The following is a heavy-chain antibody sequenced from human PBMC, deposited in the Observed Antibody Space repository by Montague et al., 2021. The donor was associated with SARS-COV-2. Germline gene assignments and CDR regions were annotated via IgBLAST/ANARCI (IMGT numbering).Heavy chain of an antibody. J-gene: IGHJ5*02. Sequence: SETLSLTCGVSGGSISDNNWCSWVRQSPETGLEWIGEISLGGHTDYNPSLKSRVTISLDKSKNQLSPQLTSVTAADTAVYYCPGDIWEPELRSRCWFDPWGQGILVTVSS. CDR1: GGSISDNNW. CDR2: ISLGGHT. CDR3: PGDIWEPELRSRCWFDP. V-gene: IGHV4-4*02. D-gene: IGHD1-26*01.